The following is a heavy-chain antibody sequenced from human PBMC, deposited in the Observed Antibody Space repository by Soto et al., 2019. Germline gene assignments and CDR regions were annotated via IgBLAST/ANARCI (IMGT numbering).Heavy chain of an antibody. V-gene: IGHV1-2*02. Sequence: ASVKVSCKASGYIFSANYIHWVRQAPGQGLEWLGWINPHSGATNYAQKFLGRVTMSADTSASTAYMDLARLKSDDTAVYYCVRPNALGFSTWFDPWGRGNLVTGSS. CDR3: VRPNALGFSTWFDP. J-gene: IGHJ5*02. D-gene: IGHD3-10*01. CDR2: INPHSGAT. CDR1: GYIFSANY.